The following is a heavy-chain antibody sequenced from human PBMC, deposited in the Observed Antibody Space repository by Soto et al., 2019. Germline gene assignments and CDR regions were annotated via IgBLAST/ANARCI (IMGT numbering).Heavy chain of an antibody. Sequence: QVQLVQSGAEVKKPGASVKVSCKASGYTFTSHGISWVRQAPGQGLEWMGWISAYSGNTKYAPKLQGRVTMTTDPSTSTAYMELTSLRSDDTAVYYCARDREVGASGGFDYWGQGTLVTVSS. CDR1: GYTFTSHG. CDR3: ARDREVGASGGFDY. D-gene: IGHD1-26*01. CDR2: ISAYSGNT. V-gene: IGHV1-18*01. J-gene: IGHJ4*02.